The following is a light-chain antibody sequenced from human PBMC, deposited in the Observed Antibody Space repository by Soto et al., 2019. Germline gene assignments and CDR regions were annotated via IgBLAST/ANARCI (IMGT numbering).Light chain of an antibody. Sequence: QPVLTQPPSASGTPGQRVIISCSGSSSNFGGNTANWYQQFPGTAPKVLIYSNNQRPSGVPDRFSDSKSGTSASLAISGLQSEDEADYYCAAWDDSLNSWVFGGGTKLTVL. CDR2: SNN. CDR3: AAWDDSLNSWV. V-gene: IGLV1-44*01. CDR1: SSNFGGNT. J-gene: IGLJ3*02.